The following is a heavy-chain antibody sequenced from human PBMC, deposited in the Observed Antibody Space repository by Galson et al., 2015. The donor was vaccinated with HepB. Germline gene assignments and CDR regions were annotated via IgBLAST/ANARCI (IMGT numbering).Heavy chain of an antibody. V-gene: IGHV1-69*13. CDR1: GGTFSSYA. D-gene: IGHD5-24*01. J-gene: IGHJ3*02. Sequence: SVKVSCKASGGTFSSYAISWVRQAPGQGLEWMGGIIPIFGTANYAQKFQGRVTITADESTSTAYMELSSLRSEDTAVYYCAREGREQTNDAFDIWGQGTMVTVSS. CDR3: AREGREQTNDAFDI. CDR2: IIPIFGTA.